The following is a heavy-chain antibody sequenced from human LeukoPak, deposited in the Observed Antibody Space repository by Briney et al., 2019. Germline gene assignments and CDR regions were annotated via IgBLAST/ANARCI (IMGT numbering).Heavy chain of an antibody. CDR1: GFTFSSYA. CDR3: AKGAGGVAAAGRLGY. CDR2: ISGSAGST. J-gene: IGHJ4*02. D-gene: IGHD6-13*01. V-gene: IGHV3-23*01. Sequence: GGSLRLSCAASGFTFSSYAMSWFRQAPGKALEWVSAISGSAGSTYYADSVKGRFTIPRDNSKNTLYLEMNSLRAEDTVVYYCAKGAGGVAAAGRLGYWGQGTLVTVSS.